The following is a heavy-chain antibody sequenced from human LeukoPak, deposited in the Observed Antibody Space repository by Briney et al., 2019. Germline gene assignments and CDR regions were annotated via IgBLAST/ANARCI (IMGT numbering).Heavy chain of an antibody. J-gene: IGHJ6*03. Sequence: APVKVSCKASGYTFTSYGISWVRQAPGQGLEWMGWISAYNGNTNYAQKLQGRVTMTTDTSTSTAYMELRSLRSDDTAVYYCARIPSFWSGYYFDYYYMDVWGKGTTVTVSS. V-gene: IGHV1-18*01. D-gene: IGHD3-3*01. CDR1: GYTFTSYG. CDR3: ARIPSFWSGYYFDYYYMDV. CDR2: ISAYNGNT.